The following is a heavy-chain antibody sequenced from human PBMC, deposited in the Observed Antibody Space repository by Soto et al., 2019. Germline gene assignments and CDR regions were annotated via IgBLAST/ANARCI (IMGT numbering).Heavy chain of an antibody. J-gene: IGHJ4*02. D-gene: IGHD2-2*01. CDR3: ARSGSSTSCYDY. CDR1: GFTFSDHY. V-gene: IGHV3-72*01. Sequence: EVHLMESGRGLVQPGGSLRLSCAASGFTFSDHYIDWVRQAPGKGLEWVGRTRNKANSYTAEYAASVKGRFTISRDDSKNLLYLQMDSLKIDDTAVYFCARSGSSTSCYDYWGQGTLVTVSS. CDR2: TRNKANSYTA.